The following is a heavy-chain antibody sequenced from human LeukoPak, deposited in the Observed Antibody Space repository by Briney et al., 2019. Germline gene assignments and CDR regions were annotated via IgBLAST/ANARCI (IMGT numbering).Heavy chain of an antibody. CDR1: GYTFTSYA. Sequence: ASVTVSCTASGYTFTSYAMNWVRQAPGQGLEWMGWINTNTGNPTYAQGFTGRFVFSLDTSVSTAYLQISSLKAEDTAVYYCARSLGYCSGTSCYKGGYYYYYGMDVWGQGTTVTVSS. J-gene: IGHJ6*02. CDR3: ARSLGYCSGTSCYKGGYYYYYGMDV. V-gene: IGHV7-4-1*02. D-gene: IGHD2-2*02. CDR2: INTNTGNP.